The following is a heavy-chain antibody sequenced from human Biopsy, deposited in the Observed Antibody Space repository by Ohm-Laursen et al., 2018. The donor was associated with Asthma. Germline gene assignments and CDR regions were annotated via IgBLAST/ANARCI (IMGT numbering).Heavy chain of an antibody. CDR1: GGYMRSGNYY. D-gene: IGHD6-13*01. Sequence: TLSLTCGLSSGSGGYMRSGNYYWGWIRQPPGKGLEWIGSIYYSGTTYYNPSLESRVIVSADTSKNQFSLKLTSVSAADTAVYYCVRGSSSWHHGPFHYYYGLDVWGQGTTVTVPS. J-gene: IGHJ6*02. CDR2: IYYSGTT. CDR3: VRGSSSWHHGPFHYYYGLDV. V-gene: IGHV4-39*01.